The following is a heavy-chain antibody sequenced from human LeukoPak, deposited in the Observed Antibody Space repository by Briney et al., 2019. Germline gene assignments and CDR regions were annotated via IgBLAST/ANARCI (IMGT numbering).Heavy chain of an antibody. Sequence: ASVKVSCKASGGTFSSYAISWVRQAPGQGLEWMGGIIPIFGTANYAQKFQGRVTITTDESTSTAYMELSSLRSEDTAVYYCARIYEKYYYDSSGYAAHDYWGQGTLVTVSS. CDR3: ARIYEKYYYDSSGYAAHDY. CDR2: IIPIFGTA. J-gene: IGHJ4*02. CDR1: GGTFSSYA. V-gene: IGHV1-69*05. D-gene: IGHD3-22*01.